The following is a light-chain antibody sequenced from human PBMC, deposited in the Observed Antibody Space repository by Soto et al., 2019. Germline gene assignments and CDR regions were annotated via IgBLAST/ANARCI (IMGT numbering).Light chain of an antibody. V-gene: IGLV1-44*01. J-gene: IGLJ3*02. Sequence: QSVLTQPPSASGTPGQRVTISCSGSSSNIGSNTVNWYQQLPGTAPKLLIYSNNQRPSGVPDRFSGSKSGTSASLAISGLQSEEEDDYYCAAWDDRLNGWVFGGGTKLTVL. CDR2: SNN. CDR3: AAWDDRLNGWV. CDR1: SSNIGSNT.